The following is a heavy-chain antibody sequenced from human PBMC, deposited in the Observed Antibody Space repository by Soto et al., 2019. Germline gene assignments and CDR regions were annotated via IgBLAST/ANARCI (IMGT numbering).Heavy chain of an antibody. V-gene: IGHV4-59*08. J-gene: IGHJ6*03. CDR1: GGSISSYY. Sequence: QVQLQESGPGLVKPSETLSLTCTVSGGSISSYYWSWIRQPPGKGLEWIGYIYYSGSTNYNPSLKSRLTISVDTSKNQFSLKLSSVTAADTAVYYCATNHMSRGYSSSYYFYDMDVWGKGTTVTDSS. CDR3: ATNHMSRGYSSSYYFYDMDV. D-gene: IGHD3-22*01. CDR2: IYYSGST.